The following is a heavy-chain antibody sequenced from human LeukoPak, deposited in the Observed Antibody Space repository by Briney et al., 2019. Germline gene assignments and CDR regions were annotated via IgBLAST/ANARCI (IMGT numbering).Heavy chain of an antibody. V-gene: IGHV4-34*01. CDR3: ARVSGLGSYPTYYYYGMDV. CDR2: INHSGST. D-gene: IGHD3-10*01. Sequence: SETLSLTCAVYGGSFSGYYWSWIRQPPGKGLEWIGEINHSGSTNYNPSLKSRVTISVDTSKNHFSLKLSSVTAADTAVYYCARVSGLGSYPTYYYYGMDVWGQGTTVTVSS. J-gene: IGHJ6*02. CDR1: GGSFSGYY.